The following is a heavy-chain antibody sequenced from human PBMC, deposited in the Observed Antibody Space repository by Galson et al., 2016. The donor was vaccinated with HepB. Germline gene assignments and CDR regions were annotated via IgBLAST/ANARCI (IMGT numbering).Heavy chain of an antibody. CDR2: ISWNSDSI. V-gene: IGHV3-9*01. D-gene: IGHD4-17*01. CDR3: AKDISGDYDYYYAMDV. CDR1: GFTFDDYA. J-gene: IGHJ6*02. Sequence: SLRLSCAASGFTFDDYAMNWVRQAPGKGLEWVSGISWNSDSIGYVDSVKGRFTISRDNAKNSLYLQMNSRRAEDTAVYYCAKDISGDYDYYYAMDVWGQGTTVTVSS.